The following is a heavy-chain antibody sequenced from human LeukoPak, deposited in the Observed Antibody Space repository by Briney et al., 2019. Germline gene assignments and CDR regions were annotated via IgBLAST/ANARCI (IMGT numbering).Heavy chain of an antibody. CDR1: GFTFSSYA. Sequence: PGRSLRLSCATSGFTFSSYAMHWVRQAPGKGLEWVAVVSFDGNTKDYADSVKGRFTISRDSSKNTLYLRMNSLRAEDTAVYYCARAPGGLYSDSYYNLDYWGQGTLVTVSS. CDR3: ARAPGGLYSDSYYNLDY. V-gene: IGHV3-30-3*01. J-gene: IGHJ4*02. CDR2: VSFDGNTK. D-gene: IGHD4-11*01.